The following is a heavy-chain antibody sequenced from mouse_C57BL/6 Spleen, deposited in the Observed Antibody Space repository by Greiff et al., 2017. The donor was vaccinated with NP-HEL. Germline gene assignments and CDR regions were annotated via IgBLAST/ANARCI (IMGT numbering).Heavy chain of an antibody. CDR1: GYTFTSYW. Sequence: QVQLQQPGAELVMPGASVKLSCKASGYTFTSYWMPWVKQRPGQGLEWIGELDPSDSYTNYTQKFKGKSTLTVDKSSSTASMQLSSLTSEDSAVDYCARGVDSSGSYAMDYWGQGTSGTVSS. V-gene: IGHV1-69*01. J-gene: IGHJ4*01. CDR3: ARGVDSSGSYAMDY. CDR2: LDPSDSYT. D-gene: IGHD3-2*02.